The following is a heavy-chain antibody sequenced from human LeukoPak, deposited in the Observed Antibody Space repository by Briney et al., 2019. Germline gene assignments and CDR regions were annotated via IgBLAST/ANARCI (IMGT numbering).Heavy chain of an antibody. CDR1: GGSFSGYY. CDR3: ARGRLFYHILNGYSGGVYMDV. Sequence: SETLSLTCAVYGGSFSGYYWSWIRQPPGKGLEWIGEINHSGSTNYNPSLKSRVTISVDTSKNQFSLKLSSVTAADTAVYYCARGRLFYHILNGYSGGVYMDVWGKGTTVTVSS. J-gene: IGHJ6*03. CDR2: INHSGST. V-gene: IGHV4-34*01. D-gene: IGHD3-9*01.